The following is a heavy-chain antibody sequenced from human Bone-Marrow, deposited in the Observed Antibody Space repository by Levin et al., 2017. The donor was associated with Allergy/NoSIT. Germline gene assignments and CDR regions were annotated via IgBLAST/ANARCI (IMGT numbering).Heavy chain of an antibody. J-gene: IGHJ5*02. V-gene: IGHV3-33*01. D-gene: IGHD1-26*01. CDR3: AREGIGGRVQEPGLDP. CDR2: IWYDGNNK. Sequence: GESLKISCAASGFSFKTYAMHWVRQAPGKGLEWLAVIWYDGNNKYYADSVKGRFTISRDNSKNTLYLQMNSLRVEDTAVYYCAREGIGGRVQEPGLDPWGQGTLVTVSS. CDR1: GFSFKTYA.